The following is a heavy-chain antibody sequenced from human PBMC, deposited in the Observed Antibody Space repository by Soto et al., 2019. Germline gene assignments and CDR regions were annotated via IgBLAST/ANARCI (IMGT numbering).Heavy chain of an antibody. Sequence: PSETLSLTCTVSGGSISSYYWSWIRQPPGKGLEWIGYIYYSGSTNYNPSLKSRVTISVDTSKNQFSLKLSSVTAADTAVYYCARVSRRGSGSYFCDYWGQGTLVTVSS. D-gene: IGHD3-10*01. V-gene: IGHV4-59*01. CDR2: IYYSGST. CDR1: GGSISSYY. J-gene: IGHJ4*02. CDR3: ARVSRRGSGSYFCDY.